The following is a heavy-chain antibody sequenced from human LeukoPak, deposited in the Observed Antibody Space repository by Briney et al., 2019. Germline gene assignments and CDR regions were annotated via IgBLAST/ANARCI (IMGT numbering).Heavy chain of an antibody. V-gene: IGHV4-39*01. J-gene: IGHJ4*02. Sequence: PSETLSLTCTVSGGSISSGNHFWGWIRQPPGKGLEWIGIIYYSGRTYSNPSLKSRVTISVDTSKNQFSLKLSSVTAADTAVYYCARRAYSSSSFDYWGQGTLVTVSS. CDR2: IYYSGRT. CDR3: ARRAYSSSSFDY. CDR1: GGSISSGNHF. D-gene: IGHD6-6*01.